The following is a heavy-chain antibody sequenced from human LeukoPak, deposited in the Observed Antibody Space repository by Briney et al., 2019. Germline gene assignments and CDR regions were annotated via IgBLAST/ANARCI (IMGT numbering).Heavy chain of an antibody. CDR2: ISASGGST. CDR1: GFTFSSYA. V-gene: IGHV3-23*01. D-gene: IGHD2-21*02. Sequence: PGGSLRLSCAASGFTFSSYAMSWVRQAPGKGLEWVSAISASGGSTFYADSVKGRFSISRDNSKNTPYLQMNSLSAEDTAVYYCARHTPQAGKTATASPPGYYFDYWGQGTLVTVSS. J-gene: IGHJ4*02. CDR3: ARHTPQAGKTATASPPGYYFDY.